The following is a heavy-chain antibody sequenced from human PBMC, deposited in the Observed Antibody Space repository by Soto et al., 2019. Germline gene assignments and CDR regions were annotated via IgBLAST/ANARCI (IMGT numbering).Heavy chain of an antibody. V-gene: IGHV3-23*01. J-gene: IGHJ4*02. D-gene: IGHD3-10*01. Sequence: GGSLRLSCSASGFTFSSYAMSWVRQAPGKGLEWVSAISSSGGSTHYADSVKGRFTISRDNSKNTLYLQMNSLRAEDTAVYYCAKDAGGDYFDYWGQGTLVTVSS. CDR3: AKDAGGDYFDY. CDR1: GFTFSSYA. CDR2: ISSSGGST.